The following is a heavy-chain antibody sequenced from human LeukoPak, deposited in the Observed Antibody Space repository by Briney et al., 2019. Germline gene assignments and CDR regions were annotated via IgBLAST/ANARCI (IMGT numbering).Heavy chain of an antibody. CDR3: ARTVYGGNPGAPFDY. CDR2: IYYSGST. D-gene: IGHD4-23*01. V-gene: IGHV4-59*08. CDR1: GGSISSYY. Sequence: PSETLSLTCTVSGGSISSYYWSWIRQPPGKGLEWIGYIYYSGSTNYNPSLKSRVTISVDTSKNQFSLKLSSVTAADTAVYYCARTVYGGNPGAPFDYWGQGTLVTVSS. J-gene: IGHJ4*02.